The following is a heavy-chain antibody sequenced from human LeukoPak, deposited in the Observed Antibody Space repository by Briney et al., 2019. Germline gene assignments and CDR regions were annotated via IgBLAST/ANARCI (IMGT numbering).Heavy chain of an antibody. CDR1: GFTFSSYW. D-gene: IGHD1-14*01. V-gene: IGHV3-74*01. CDR2: INSDGSST. CDR3: ATGQGHGMDV. J-gene: IGHJ6*02. Sequence: GGSLRLSCAASGFTFSSYWMHWVRQAPGKVLVWVSRINSDGSSTSYADSVKGRFTISRDNAKNTLYLQMNSLRAEDTAVYYCATGQGHGMDVWGQGTTVTVSS.